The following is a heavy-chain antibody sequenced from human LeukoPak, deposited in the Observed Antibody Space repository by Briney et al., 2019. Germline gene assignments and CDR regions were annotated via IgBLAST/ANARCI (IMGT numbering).Heavy chain of an antibody. J-gene: IGHJ4*02. Sequence: PGGSLRLSCAASGFTFSSYSMNWVRQAPGKGLEWVSSISSRSGYIYYADSVKGRFTISRDNAKNSLYLQMNSLRAEDTAVYYFVRGVGSAYDFWSGYPNSYWGQGTLVTVSS. CDR1: GFTFSSYS. CDR2: ISSRSGYI. D-gene: IGHD3-3*01. CDR3: VRGVGSAYDFWSGYPNSY. V-gene: IGHV3-21*01.